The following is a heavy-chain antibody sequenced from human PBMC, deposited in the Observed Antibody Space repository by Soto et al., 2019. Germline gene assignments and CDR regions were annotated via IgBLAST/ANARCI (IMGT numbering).Heavy chain of an antibody. CDR2: IGTAGDP. CDR1: GFILSGYD. J-gene: IGHJ6*02. Sequence: SLRLSCVASGFILSGYDMHWVRQATGEGLEWVSAIGTAGDPYYSGSVKGRFTISRGNAENSVYLQMNSLRAGDTAVYYCARAGYDSSGYYFYAMDVWGPGTTVTVSS. V-gene: IGHV3-13*05. D-gene: IGHD3-22*01. CDR3: ARAGYDSSGYYFYAMDV.